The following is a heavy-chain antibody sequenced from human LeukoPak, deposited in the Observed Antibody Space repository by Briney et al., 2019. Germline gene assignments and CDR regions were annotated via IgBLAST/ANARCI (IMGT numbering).Heavy chain of an antibody. CDR2: IYTSGST. CDR1: GGSISSYY. V-gene: IGHV4-4*07. D-gene: IGHD3-10*01. Sequence: PSETLSLTCTVSGGSISSYYWSWIRQPAGKGLEWIGRIYTSGSTNYNPSLKSRVTISVDTSKNQFSLKLSSVTAADTAVYYCARGPRITMVRGVIIPNWFDPWGQGTLVTVSS. CDR3: ARGPRITMVRGVIIPNWFDP. J-gene: IGHJ5*02.